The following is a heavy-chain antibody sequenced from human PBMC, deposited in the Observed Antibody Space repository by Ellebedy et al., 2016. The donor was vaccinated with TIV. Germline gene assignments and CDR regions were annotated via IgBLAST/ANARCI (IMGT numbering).Heavy chain of an antibody. CDR2: ISYSGST. CDR3: ARTAARRYYYGMDV. Sequence: MPSETLSLTCTVSGGSISSYYWSWPRQPPGKGLEWIGYISYSGSTNYNPSLKSRVTISVDTSKNQFSLKLSSVTAADTAVYCCARTAARRYYYGMDVWGQGTTVTVSS. D-gene: IGHD6-6*01. CDR1: GGSISSYY. V-gene: IGHV4-59*01. J-gene: IGHJ6*02.